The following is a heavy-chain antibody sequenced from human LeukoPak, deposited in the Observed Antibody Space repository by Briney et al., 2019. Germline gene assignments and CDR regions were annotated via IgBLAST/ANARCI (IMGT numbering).Heavy chain of an antibody. D-gene: IGHD6-25*01. V-gene: IGHV3-72*01. Sequence: GGSLRLSCAASGFSFSDHYMDWVRQAPGKGLEWVGRSRKKAKSYTTEYAASVKGRFTISRDDSQNSLYLQMNSLKTEDTAVYYCASARPVSSGHYYFDFWGQGTLVTVSS. CDR1: GFSFSDHY. CDR2: SRKKAKSYTT. J-gene: IGHJ4*02. CDR3: ASARPVSSGHYYFDF.